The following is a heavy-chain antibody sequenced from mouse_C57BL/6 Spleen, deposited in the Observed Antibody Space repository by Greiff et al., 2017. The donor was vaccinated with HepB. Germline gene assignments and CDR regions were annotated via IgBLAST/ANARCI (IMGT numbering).Heavy chain of an antibody. CDR1: GYAFSSSW. J-gene: IGHJ4*01. Sequence: VQLQQSGPELVKPGASVKISCKASGYAFSSSWMNWVKQRPGKGLEWIGRIYPGDGDTNYNGKFKGKATLTADKSSSTAYMQLSSLTSEDSAVYFCAREGYGSYAMDYWGKGTSVTVSS. CDR2: IYPGDGDT. D-gene: IGHD2-10*02. CDR3: AREGYGSYAMDY. V-gene: IGHV1-82*01.